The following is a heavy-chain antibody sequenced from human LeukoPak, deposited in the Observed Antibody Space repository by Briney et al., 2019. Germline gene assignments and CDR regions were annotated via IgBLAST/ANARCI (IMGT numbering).Heavy chain of an antibody. CDR3: ARGRIAVARNPFDY. CDR2: INPNSGGT. V-gene: IGHV1-2*02. J-gene: IGHJ4*02. CDR1: GYSFTVYY. D-gene: IGHD6-19*01. Sequence: ASVKVSCKASGYSFTVYYMHWVRQAPGQGLEWMGWINPNSGGTNYAQKFQGRVTMTRDTSISTAYMELSRLRSDDTAVYYCARGRIAVARNPFDYWGQGTLVTVSS.